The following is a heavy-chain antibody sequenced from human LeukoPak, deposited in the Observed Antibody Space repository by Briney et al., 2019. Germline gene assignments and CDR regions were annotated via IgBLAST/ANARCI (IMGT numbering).Heavy chain of an antibody. CDR2: ISGSGGST. D-gene: IGHD2-2*01. V-gene: IGHV3-23*01. CDR1: GFSFSNYW. CDR3: AKGGIVVVPAAHLNWFDP. J-gene: IGHJ5*02. Sequence: GGSLRLSCVASGFSFSNYWMSWVRQAPGKGLEWVSAISGSGGSTYYADSVKGGFTISRDNSKNTLYLQMNSLRAEDTAVYYCAKGGIVVVPAAHLNWFDPWGQGTLVTVSS.